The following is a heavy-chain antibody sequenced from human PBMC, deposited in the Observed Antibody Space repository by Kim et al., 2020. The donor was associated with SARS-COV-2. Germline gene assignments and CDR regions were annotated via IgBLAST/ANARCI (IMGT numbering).Heavy chain of an antibody. J-gene: IGHJ4*02. CDR2: ISGSGGST. V-gene: IGHV3-23*01. CDR3: AKTYDDFWSGYSYYFDY. Sequence: GGSLRLSCAASGFTFSSYAMSWVRQAPGKGLEWVSAISGSGGSTYYADSVKGRFTISRDNSKNTLYLQMNSLRAEDTAVYYCAKTYDDFWSGYSYYFDYWGQGTLVTVSS. D-gene: IGHD3-3*01. CDR1: GFTFSSYA.